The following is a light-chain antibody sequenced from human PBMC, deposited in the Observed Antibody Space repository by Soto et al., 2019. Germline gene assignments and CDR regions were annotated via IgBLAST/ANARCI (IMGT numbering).Light chain of an antibody. Sequence: QSALTQPPSASGSPGQSVTISCTGTSSDVGAYNYVSWYQQYPGKAPHLMIYEVNKRPSGVPDRFSCSKSGKTASLTVSGLQPEDEADYHCTSYAGSSIWVFGGGTKLTVL. CDR1: SSDVGAYNY. V-gene: IGLV2-8*01. J-gene: IGLJ3*02. CDR2: EVN. CDR3: TSYAGSSIWV.